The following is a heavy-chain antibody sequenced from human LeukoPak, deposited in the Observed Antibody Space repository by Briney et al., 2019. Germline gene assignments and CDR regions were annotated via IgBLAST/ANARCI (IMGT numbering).Heavy chain of an antibody. CDR3: AKSNGYGLVDI. V-gene: IGHV4-38-2*02. CDR1: GYSISSGYY. J-gene: IGHJ3*02. CDR2: IYHSGTT. Sequence: SETLSLTCTVSGYSISSGYYWGWIRQPPGKGLEWIAIIYHSGTTYYNPSLKSRVTISVDTSKNQFSLKLSSVTAADTAFYYCAKSNGYGLVDIWGQGTMVTVSS. D-gene: IGHD3-10*01.